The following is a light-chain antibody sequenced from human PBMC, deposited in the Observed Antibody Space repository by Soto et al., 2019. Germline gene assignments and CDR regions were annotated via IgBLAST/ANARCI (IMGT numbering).Light chain of an antibody. CDR1: NSNIGNNN. V-gene: IGLV1-44*01. Sequence: QSVLTQPASASGTPGQRVTISCSGSNSNIGNNNVNWYQQLPGAAPKLLIFATDQRLSGVPDRFSGSKSGTSASLAISGLQSEDEADYYCATWDDSPSVFYVFGTGTKLTVL. CDR2: ATD. J-gene: IGLJ1*01. CDR3: ATWDDSPSVFYV.